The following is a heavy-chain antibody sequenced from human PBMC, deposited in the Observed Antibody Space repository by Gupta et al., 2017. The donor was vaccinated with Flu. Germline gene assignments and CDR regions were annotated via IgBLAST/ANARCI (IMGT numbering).Heavy chain of an antibody. Sequence: PPGKGLEWIGEINHSGSTNYNPSLKSRVTISVDTSKNQFSLKLSSLTAADTAVYYCARGGFVVVPAASWFDPWGQGTLVTVSS. V-gene: IGHV4-34*01. D-gene: IGHD2-2*01. J-gene: IGHJ5*02. CDR2: INHSGST. CDR3: ARGGFVVVPAASWFDP.